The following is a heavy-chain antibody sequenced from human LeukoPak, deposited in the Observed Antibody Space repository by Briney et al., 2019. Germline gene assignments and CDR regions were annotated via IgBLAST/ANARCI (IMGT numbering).Heavy chain of an antibody. CDR1: GFTFSTYE. D-gene: IGHD3-3*01. J-gene: IGHJ4*02. V-gene: IGHV3-48*03. Sequence: PGGSLRLPCAASGFTFSTYELNWVRQAPGKGLEWVSYISGDGDTFYYADSVKGRFTISRDNAKNSLYLQMNSLRAEDTGLYYCASYFDFWSGYHPGGEVGYWGQGTLVTVSS. CDR3: ASYFDFWSGYHPGGEVGY. CDR2: ISGDGDTF.